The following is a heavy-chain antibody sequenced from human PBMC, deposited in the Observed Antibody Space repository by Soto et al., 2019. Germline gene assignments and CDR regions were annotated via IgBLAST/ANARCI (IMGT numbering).Heavy chain of an antibody. CDR2: IYHSGNT. Sequence: SETLSLTCAVSGYSISSGYYCGWIRQPPGRGLEWIGSIYHSGNTYYNPSLKSRVTISVDTSKNHFSLKLSSVTAADTAVYYCARARIVVAGTIVDYWGQGTLVTVSS. D-gene: IGHD6-19*01. CDR1: GYSISSGYY. V-gene: IGHV4-38-2*01. J-gene: IGHJ4*02. CDR3: ARARIVVAGTIVDY.